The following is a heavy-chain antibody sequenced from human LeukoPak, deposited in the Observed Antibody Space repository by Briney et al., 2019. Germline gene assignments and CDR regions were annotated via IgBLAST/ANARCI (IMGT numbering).Heavy chain of an antibody. V-gene: IGHV3-33*06. Sequence: PGWSLRLSCAASGFTFISYGMHWVRQAPGKGLDWVAVIWYDGCNKYYADSVKGRFTISRDNSKNTLYLQMNSLRAEDTAVYYCAKGSLVWWLPPPDYFDYWGQGTLVTVSS. CDR3: AKGSLVWWLPPPDYFDY. CDR2: IWYDGCNK. J-gene: IGHJ4*02. D-gene: IGHD5-12*01. CDR1: GFTFISYG.